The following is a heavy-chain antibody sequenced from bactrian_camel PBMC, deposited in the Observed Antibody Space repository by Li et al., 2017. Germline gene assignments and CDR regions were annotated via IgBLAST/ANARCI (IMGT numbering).Heavy chain of an antibody. CDR1: GYTIGTGC. J-gene: IGHJ4*01. CDR2: ICLGGRST. V-gene: IGHV3S1*01. CDR3: ATDVVPGGVYEYHY. Sequence: QLVESGGGLVQPGGSLRLSCAASGYTIGTGCMGWFRQAPGKEREGVVGICLGGRSTTYADSVKGRFTISRDNAKNTVYLQMSSLKSEDTARYYCATDVVPGGVYEYHYWGQGTQVTVS. D-gene: IGHD2*01.